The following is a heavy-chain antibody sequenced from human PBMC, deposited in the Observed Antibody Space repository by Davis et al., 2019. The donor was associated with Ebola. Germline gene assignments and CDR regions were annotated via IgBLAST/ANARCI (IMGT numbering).Heavy chain of an antibody. CDR3: ARGRTMVRAAYYYYGMDV. V-gene: IGHV3-30*04. CDR1: GFTFSSYA. CDR2: ISYDGSNK. D-gene: IGHD3-10*01. Sequence: GGSLRLSCAASGFTFSSYAMHWVRQAPGKGLEWVAVISYDGSNKYYADSVKGRFTISRDNSKNTLYLQMNSLRAEDTAVYYCARGRTMVRAAYYYYGMDVWGQGTTVTVSS. J-gene: IGHJ6*02.